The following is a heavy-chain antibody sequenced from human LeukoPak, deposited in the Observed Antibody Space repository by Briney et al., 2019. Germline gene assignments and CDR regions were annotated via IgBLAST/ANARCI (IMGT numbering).Heavy chain of an antibody. Sequence: SETLSLTCTVSGGSISSYYWSWIRQPPGKGLEWIGEINHSGSTNYNPSLKSRVTISVDTSKNQFSLKLSSVTAADTAVYYCARYYAVNWFDPWGQGTLVTVSS. V-gene: IGHV4-34*01. J-gene: IGHJ5*02. CDR2: INHSGST. D-gene: IGHD1-26*01. CDR3: ARYYAVNWFDP. CDR1: GGSISSYY.